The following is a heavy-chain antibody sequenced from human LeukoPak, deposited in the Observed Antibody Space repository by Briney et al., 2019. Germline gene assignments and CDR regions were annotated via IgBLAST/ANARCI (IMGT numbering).Heavy chain of an antibody. D-gene: IGHD2-2*01. J-gene: IGHJ4*02. Sequence: GESLKNSCKGSGYSFTSYWIGWVRQMPGKCLEWMGIIYPGDSDTRYSPSFQGQVTISADKSISTAYLQWSSLKASDTAMYYCARQRTIVVVTAATDYFDYWGQGTLVTVSS. CDR2: IYPGDSDT. CDR3: ARQRTIVVVTAATDYFDY. V-gene: IGHV5-51*01. CDR1: GYSFTSYW.